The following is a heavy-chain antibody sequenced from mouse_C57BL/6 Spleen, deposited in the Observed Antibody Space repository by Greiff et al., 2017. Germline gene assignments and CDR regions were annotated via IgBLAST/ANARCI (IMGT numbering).Heavy chain of an antibody. J-gene: IGHJ2*01. CDR2: IHPNSGST. CDR1: GYTFTSYW. Sequence: VQLQQPGAELVKPGASVKLSCKASGYTFTSYWMHWVKQRPGQGLEWIGMIHPNSGSTNYNEKFKSKATLTADKSSSTAYMQLSSLTSEDSAVYYCASHYYGSSYLDCWGQGTTLTVSS. V-gene: IGHV1-64*01. CDR3: ASHYYGSSYLDC. D-gene: IGHD1-1*01.